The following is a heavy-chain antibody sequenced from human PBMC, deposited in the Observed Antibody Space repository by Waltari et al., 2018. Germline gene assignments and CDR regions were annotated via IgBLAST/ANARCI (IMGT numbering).Heavy chain of an antibody. V-gene: IGHV3-48*02. D-gene: IGHD6-19*01. Sequence: LWESGGGLIQPGGSLRLSCEASGFKISGFSVDWVRQAPGKGLEGIAFIGPGGSPIYYADSVRGRFTISRHDVDNLVYLQMENLRDEDTALYYCVRGWWENSFDLWGQGTRVTVSS. J-gene: IGHJ3*01. CDR2: IGPGGSPI. CDR1: GFKISGFS. CDR3: VRGWWENSFDL.